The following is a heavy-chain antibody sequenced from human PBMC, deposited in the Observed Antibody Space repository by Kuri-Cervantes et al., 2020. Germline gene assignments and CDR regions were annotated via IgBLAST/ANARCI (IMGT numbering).Heavy chain of an antibody. CDR1: GVSISSSAYY. J-gene: IGHJ6*03. CDR2: IYYSGTP. CDR3: ARGYYHMDV. Sequence: SETLSLTCFVSGVSISSSAYYWAWIRQAPGRGLEWIGFIYYSGTPYYNPSLKSQVTISIDTSKNQFSLKLSSVTAADTAVYYCARGYYHMDVWGEGTSVTVSS. V-gene: IGHV4-39*01.